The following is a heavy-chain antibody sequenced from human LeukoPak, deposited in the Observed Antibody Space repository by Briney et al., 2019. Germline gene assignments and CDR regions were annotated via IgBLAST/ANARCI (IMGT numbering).Heavy chain of an antibody. J-gene: IGHJ4*02. Sequence: APVKVSCKASGYTFTSYDINWVRQATGQGLEWMGWMNPNSGNTGYAQKFQGRVTITRNTSISTAYMELSSLRSEDTAVYYCARGRGYCSSTSCYHFDYWGQGTLVTVSS. CDR3: ARGRGYCSSTSCYHFDY. D-gene: IGHD2-2*01. CDR2: MNPNSGNT. V-gene: IGHV1-8*03. CDR1: GYTFTSYD.